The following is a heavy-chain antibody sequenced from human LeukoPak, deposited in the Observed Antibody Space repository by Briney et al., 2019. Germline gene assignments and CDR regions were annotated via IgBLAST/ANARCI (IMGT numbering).Heavy chain of an antibody. J-gene: IGHJ5*02. CDR1: GYTSTSYA. CDR3: ARDRQQLQANWFDP. CDR2: INAGNGNT. D-gene: IGHD6-13*01. V-gene: IGHV1-3*01. Sequence: ASVKVSCKASGYTSTSYAMHWVRQAPGQRLEWMGWINAGNGNTKYSQKSQGRVTITRDTSASTAYMELSSLRSEDTAVYYCARDRQQLQANWFDPWGQGTLVTVSS.